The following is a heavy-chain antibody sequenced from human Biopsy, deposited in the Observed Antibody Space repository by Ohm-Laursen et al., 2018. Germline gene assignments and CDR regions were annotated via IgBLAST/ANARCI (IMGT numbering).Heavy chain of an antibody. Sequence: SLRLPCAASGFTFGDAWMSWIRQAPGKGLEWVGRIKSKFDGETTDYAAPVKGRFIISRDDSKSTLFLQMNSLKVEDTGVYFCSTGGGDFYYNGMDVWGQGTMVTVSS. CDR1: GFTFGDAW. D-gene: IGHD3-16*01. J-gene: IGHJ6*02. V-gene: IGHV3-15*01. CDR2: IKSKFDGETT. CDR3: STGGGDFYYNGMDV.